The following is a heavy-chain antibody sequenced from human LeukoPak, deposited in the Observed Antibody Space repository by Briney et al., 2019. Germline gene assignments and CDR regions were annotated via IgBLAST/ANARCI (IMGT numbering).Heavy chain of an antibody. CDR3: ARAGTGGIYDY. CDR2: ISGSGGST. V-gene: IGHV3-23*01. Sequence: GGSLRLSCAASGFTFSSYAMSWVRQAPGKGLEWVSAISGSGGSTYYADSVKGRFTISRDNSKNTLYLQMNSLRAEDTAVYCCARAGTGGIYDYWGQGTLVTVSS. D-gene: IGHD6-19*01. CDR1: GFTFSSYA. J-gene: IGHJ4*02.